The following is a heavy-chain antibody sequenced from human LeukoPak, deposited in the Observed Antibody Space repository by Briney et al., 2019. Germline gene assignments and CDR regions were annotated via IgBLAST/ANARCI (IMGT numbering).Heavy chain of an antibody. D-gene: IGHD3-22*01. CDR3: ALRDSSWRIDP. J-gene: IGHJ5*02. V-gene: IGHV3-30-3*01. CDR2: ISYDGSNK. CDR1: GFTFSSYA. Sequence: GGSXRLSCAASGFTFSSYAMHWVXQAPGKGLEWVAVISYDGSNKYYADSVKGRFTISRDNSKNTLYLQMNSLRSEDTAVYYCALRDSSWRIDPWGQGTLVTVSS.